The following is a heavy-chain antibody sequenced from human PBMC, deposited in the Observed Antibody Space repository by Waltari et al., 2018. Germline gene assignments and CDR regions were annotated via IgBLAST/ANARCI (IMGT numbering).Heavy chain of an antibody. J-gene: IGHJ4*02. CDR3: ARPHFDPSNTWEQGDFFDH. Sequence: QVQLVQSGAEVKKPGASVKVSCKASGYTLIDYYMHWVRQAPGQGLEWMGWLHPNNGGTKYAQEVQGRVTMTRDTSTNMAYMELSGLTSDDTAVYYCARPHFDPSNTWEQGDFFDHWGQGTPVTVSS. CDR1: GYTLIDYY. D-gene: IGHD1-26*01. V-gene: IGHV1-2*02. CDR2: LHPNNGGT.